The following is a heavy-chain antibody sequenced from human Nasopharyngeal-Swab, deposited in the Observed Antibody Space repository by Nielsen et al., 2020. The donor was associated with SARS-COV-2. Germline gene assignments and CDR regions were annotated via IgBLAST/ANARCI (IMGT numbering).Heavy chain of an antibody. Sequence: SETLSLTCAVSGVSISSGCAYWIWLRQPPGKGLEWFGYIYDSANTDYNPTLQSRVSISAATSHNQFSLNLTSVTAAATAVYYCARILYDIVTDQYEGYDTWGPGILVTVSS. CDR2: IYDSANT. CDR1: GVSISSGCAY. CDR3: ARILYDIVTDQYEGYDT. J-gene: IGHJ5*02. D-gene: IGHD3-9*01. V-gene: IGHV4-30-4*08.